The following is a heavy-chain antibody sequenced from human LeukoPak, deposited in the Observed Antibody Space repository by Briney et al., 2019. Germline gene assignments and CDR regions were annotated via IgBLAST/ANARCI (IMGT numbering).Heavy chain of an antibody. V-gene: IGHV4-38-2*02. CDR1: GYSISSGYY. CDR2: IYHSGST. D-gene: IGHD3-10*01. Sequence: SETLSLTCTVSGYSISSGYYWGWIRQPPGKGLEWIGSIYHSGSTNYNPSLKSRVTISVDTSKNQFSLKLSSVTAADTAVYYCASYYYGSGSYFDYWGQGTLVTVSS. CDR3: ASYYYGSGSYFDY. J-gene: IGHJ4*02.